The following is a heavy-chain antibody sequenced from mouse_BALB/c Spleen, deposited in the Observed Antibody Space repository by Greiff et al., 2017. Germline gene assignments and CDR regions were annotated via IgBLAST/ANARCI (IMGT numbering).Heavy chain of an antibody. CDR3: ARRAYDYDGWFAY. J-gene: IGHJ3*01. D-gene: IGHD2-4*01. Sequence: QVQLQQSGPELVKPGASVRISCKASGYTFTSYYIHWVKQRPGQGLEWIGWIYPGNVNTKYNEKFKGKATLTADKSSSTAYMQLSSLTSEDSAVYFCARRAYDYDGWFAYWGQGTLVTVSA. CDR2: IYPGNVNT. CDR1: GYTFTSYY. V-gene: IGHV1S56*01.